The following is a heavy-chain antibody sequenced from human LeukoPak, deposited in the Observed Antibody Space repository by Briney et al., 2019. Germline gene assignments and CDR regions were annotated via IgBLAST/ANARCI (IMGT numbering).Heavy chain of an antibody. J-gene: IGHJ6*02. CDR2: ISAYNGNT. CDR1: GYTFTSYG. CDR3: ASGTRYCSGGSCPREYYYYYGMDV. V-gene: IGHV1-18*01. Sequence: ASVKVSFKASGYTFTSYGISWVRQAPGQGLEWMGWISAYNGNTNYAQKLQGRVTMTTDTSTSTAYMELRSLRSDDTAVYYCASGTRYCSGGSCPREYYYYYGMDVWGQGTTVTVSS. D-gene: IGHD2-15*01.